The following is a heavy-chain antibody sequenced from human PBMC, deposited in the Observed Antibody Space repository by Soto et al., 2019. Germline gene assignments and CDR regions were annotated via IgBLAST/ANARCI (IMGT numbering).Heavy chain of an antibody. D-gene: IGHD3-10*01. V-gene: IGHV3-23*01. J-gene: IGHJ6*02. CDR1: GFTFNSYA. CDR3: ARGDRGGSGSPASYYYSGLDV. Sequence: PGGSLRLSCAASGFTFNSYAMSWVRQAPGKGLEWVSSVSAGGDMTYYSDSVKGRFTISRDNSNNALFLQMNSLRIEDTALYYCARGDRGGSGSPASYYYSGLDVRGQGTTVTVSS. CDR2: VSAGGDMT.